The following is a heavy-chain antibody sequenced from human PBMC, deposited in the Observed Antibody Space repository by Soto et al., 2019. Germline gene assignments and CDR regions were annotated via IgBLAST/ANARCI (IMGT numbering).Heavy chain of an antibody. D-gene: IGHD1-26*01. Sequence: QMQLVQSGPEVKKPGTSVKVSCKASGFTFTSSAVQWVRQARGQRLEWIGWIVVGSGNTNYAQKFQERVTITRDMSTSTAYMELSSLRSEDTAVYYCAAGRIVGATVYYYYYYGMDVWGQGTTVTVSS. CDR2: IVVGSGNT. CDR3: AAGRIVGATVYYYYYYGMDV. CDR1: GFTFTSSA. J-gene: IGHJ6*02. V-gene: IGHV1-58*01.